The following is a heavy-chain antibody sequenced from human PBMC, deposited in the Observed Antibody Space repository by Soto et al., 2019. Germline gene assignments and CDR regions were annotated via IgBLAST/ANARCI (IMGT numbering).Heavy chain of an antibody. CDR3: ATLAKGLRWPRSYFDY. V-gene: IGHV3-23*01. CDR2: ISGSGGST. Sequence: GGSLRLSCAASGFTFSSYAMSWVRQAPGKGLEWVSAISGSGGSTYYADSVKGRFTISRDNSKNTLYLQMNSLRAEDTAVYYCATLAKGLRWPRSYFDYWGQGTLVTVSS. D-gene: IGHD3-3*01. CDR1: GFTFSSYA. J-gene: IGHJ4*02.